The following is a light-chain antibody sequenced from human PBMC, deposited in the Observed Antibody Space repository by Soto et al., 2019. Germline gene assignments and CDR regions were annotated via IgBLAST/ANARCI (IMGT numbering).Light chain of an antibody. V-gene: IGKV1-5*01. CDR1: HSISSW. CDR2: DAS. CDR3: QQYNSFSLT. J-gene: IGKJ4*01. Sequence: DIQMTQPPSTLSASVGDRVTITCRASHSISSWLAWYQQKPGKAPRLLIYDASSLESGVPSRFSGSGSGTEFTLTISSLQPDDFATYYCQQYNSFSLTFGGGTKVDIK.